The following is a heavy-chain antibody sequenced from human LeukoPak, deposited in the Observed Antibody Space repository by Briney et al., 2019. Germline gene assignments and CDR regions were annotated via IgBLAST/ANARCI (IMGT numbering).Heavy chain of an antibody. D-gene: IGHD1-26*01. CDR1: GGSISSSSYY. CDR2: IYYSGST. V-gene: IGHV4-39*07. CDR3: ACSGSYPYYFDY. Sequence: SETLSLTCTVSGGSISSSSYYWGWIRQPPGKGLEWIGSIYYSGSTYYNPSLKSRVTISVDTSKNQFSLKLSSVTAADTAVYYCACSGSYPYYFDYWGQGTLVTVSS. J-gene: IGHJ4*02.